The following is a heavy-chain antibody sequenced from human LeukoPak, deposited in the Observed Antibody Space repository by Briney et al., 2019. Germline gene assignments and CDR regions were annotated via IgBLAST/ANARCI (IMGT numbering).Heavy chain of an antibody. CDR3: ARDPSNTSGYNVYFDY. CDR2: ISCYNGDT. D-gene: IGHD2-2*02. Sequence: ASVKVSCKASGYTFNKYGISWVRQAPGQGLEWMGWISCYNGDTRYAQKLQGRVTTTTDTSTSTVHTELRGLRSDDTAVYYCARDPSNTSGYNVYFDYWGQGALVTVSS. CDR1: GYTFNKYG. V-gene: IGHV1-18*01. J-gene: IGHJ4*02.